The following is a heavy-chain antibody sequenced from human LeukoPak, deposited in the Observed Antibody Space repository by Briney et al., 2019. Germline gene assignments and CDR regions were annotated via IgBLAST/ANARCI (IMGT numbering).Heavy chain of an antibody. CDR3: ARSGGRRGFSQKGTPNWFDP. J-gene: IGHJ5*02. CDR2: SYPGDSDT. Sequence: GESLKISCKGSGYTFTNNWIGWVRQMPGKGLEWMGISYPGDSDTRYSPSFQGQVTISVDKSISTAYLHWSSLKASDTAMYYCARSGGRRGFSQKGTPNWFDPWGQGTLVTVSS. V-gene: IGHV5-51*03. D-gene: IGHD3-16*01. CDR1: GYTFTNNW.